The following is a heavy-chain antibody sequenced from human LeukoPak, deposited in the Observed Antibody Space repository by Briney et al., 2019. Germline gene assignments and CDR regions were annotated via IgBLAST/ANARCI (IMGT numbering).Heavy chain of an antibody. CDR1: GFTFSDSA. D-gene: IGHD4-23*01. CDR3: TRRPFGGNSSPYWYFDL. J-gene: IGHJ2*01. Sequence: PGGSLRLSCAASGFTFSDSAMHWVRQASGKGLEWVGRIRNKPNNYATAYAASVKGRFTISRDDSKNTAFLQMNSLETEDTAVYYCTRRPFGGNSSPYWYFDLWGRGTLVTVSP. CDR2: IRNKPNNYAT. V-gene: IGHV3-73*01.